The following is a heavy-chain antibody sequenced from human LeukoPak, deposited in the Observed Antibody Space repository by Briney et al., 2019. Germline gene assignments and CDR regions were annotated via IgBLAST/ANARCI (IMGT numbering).Heavy chain of an antibody. CDR3: AKDGSSHVVVENFDY. D-gene: IGHD2-15*01. Sequence: SGGSQRLSCAASGFTFSSYAMSWVRQAPGKGLEWVSAISGSGGSTYYADSVKGRFTISRDNSKNTLYLQMNSLRAEDTAVYYCAKDGSSHVVVENFDYWGQGTLVTVSS. V-gene: IGHV3-23*01. J-gene: IGHJ4*02. CDR2: ISGSGGST. CDR1: GFTFSSYA.